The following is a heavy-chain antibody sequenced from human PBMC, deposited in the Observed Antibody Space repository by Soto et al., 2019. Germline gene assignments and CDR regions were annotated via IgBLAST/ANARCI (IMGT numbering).Heavy chain of an antibody. J-gene: IGHJ4*02. CDR2: ISSSGSTI. D-gene: IGHD3-16*02. Sequence: QVQLVESGGGLVKPGGSLRLSCAASGFTFSDYYMSWIRQAPGKGLEWVSYISSSGSTIYYADSVKGRFTISRDNAKNSLYLQMNSLRAEDTAVYYCARSYGWIWGSYRPQLYYFDYWGQGTLVTVSS. V-gene: IGHV3-11*01. CDR1: GFTFSDYY. CDR3: ARSYGWIWGSYRPQLYYFDY.